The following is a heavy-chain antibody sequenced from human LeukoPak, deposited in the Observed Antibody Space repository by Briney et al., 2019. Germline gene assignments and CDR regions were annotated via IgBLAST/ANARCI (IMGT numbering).Heavy chain of an antibody. CDR1: GYTFTSFG. Sequence: GASVKVSCKASGYTFTSFGITWVRQVPGQGLEWMGWISGYSGNRNYAQNLQGRVTMTTDTSTSTAYMELRSLRSDDTAMYYCARNPLGGDDYDSRGYRFDYWGQGTLVTVSS. CDR3: ARNPLGGDDYDSRGYRFDY. V-gene: IGHV1-18*01. CDR2: ISGYSGNR. D-gene: IGHD3-22*01. J-gene: IGHJ4*02.